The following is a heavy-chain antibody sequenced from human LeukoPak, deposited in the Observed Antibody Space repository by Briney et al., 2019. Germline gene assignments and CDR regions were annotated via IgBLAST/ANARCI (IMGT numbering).Heavy chain of an antibody. CDR1: GGSISSYY. Sequence: SETLSLTCTVSGGSISSYYWSWIRQPPGKGLEWIGYIYYSGSTNYNPSLKSRVTISVDTSKNQFSLKLSSVTAADTAVYYCARAPVAEMATGPFDYWGQGTLVTVSS. CDR3: ARAPVAEMATGPFDY. CDR2: IYYSGST. V-gene: IGHV4-59*12. D-gene: IGHD5-24*01. J-gene: IGHJ4*02.